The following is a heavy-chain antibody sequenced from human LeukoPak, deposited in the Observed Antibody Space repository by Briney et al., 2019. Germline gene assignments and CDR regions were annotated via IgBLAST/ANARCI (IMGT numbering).Heavy chain of an antibody. D-gene: IGHD3-10*01. CDR2: INHSGST. CDR1: GGSFSGYY. CDR3: ARRRGITMVRGALGY. Sequence: PSETLSLTCAVYGGSFSGYYWSWIRQPPGKGLEWIGEINHSGSTNYNPSLKSRVTISVDTSKNQFSLKLSSVTAADTAVYYCARRRGITMVRGALGYWGQGTLVTVSS. J-gene: IGHJ4*02. V-gene: IGHV4-34*01.